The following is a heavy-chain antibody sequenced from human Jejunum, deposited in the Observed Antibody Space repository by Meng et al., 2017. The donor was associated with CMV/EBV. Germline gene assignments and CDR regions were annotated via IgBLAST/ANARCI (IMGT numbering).Heavy chain of an antibody. V-gene: IGHV3-30*02. CDR3: AKDLGASGWFETSDS. CDR1: FTFSTYG. CDR2: IRYDGNNK. J-gene: IGHJ4*02. Sequence: FTFSTYGMHWVRLAPGRGLEWVAFIRYDGNNKYYTDSVKGRFTISRDNSRSTLILQMNSLGVEDTAVYYCAKDLGASGWFETSDSWGQGTLVTVSS. D-gene: IGHD6-19*01.